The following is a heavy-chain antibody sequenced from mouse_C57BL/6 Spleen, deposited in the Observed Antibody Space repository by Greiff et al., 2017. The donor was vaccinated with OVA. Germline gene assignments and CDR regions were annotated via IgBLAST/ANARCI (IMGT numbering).Heavy chain of an antibody. Sequence: EVQLVESGGGLVKPGGSLKLSCAASGFTFSDYGMHWVRQAPEKGLEWVAYISSGSSTIYYADTVKGRFTISRDNAKNTLFLQMTSLRSEDTAMYYCARPEGYYAMDYWGQGTSVTVSS. CDR1: GFTFSDYG. V-gene: IGHV5-17*01. CDR2: ISSGSSTI. D-gene: IGHD3-3*01. J-gene: IGHJ4*01. CDR3: ARPEGYYAMDY.